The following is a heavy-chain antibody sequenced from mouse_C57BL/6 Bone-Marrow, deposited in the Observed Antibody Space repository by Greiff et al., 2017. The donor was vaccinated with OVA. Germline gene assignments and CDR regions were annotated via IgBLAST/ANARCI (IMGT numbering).Heavy chain of an antibody. D-gene: IGHD2-4*01. CDR3: ARWEKYDYGADYFDY. J-gene: IGHJ2*01. CDR2: IRNKANGYTT. V-gene: IGHV7-3*01. Sequence: DVKLVESGGGLVQPGGSLSLSCAASGFTFTDYYMSWVRQPPGKALEWLGFIRNKANGYTTEYSASVKGRFTISRDNSQSILYLQMNALRAEDSATYYCARWEKYDYGADYFDYWGQGTTLTVSS. CDR1: GFTFTDYY.